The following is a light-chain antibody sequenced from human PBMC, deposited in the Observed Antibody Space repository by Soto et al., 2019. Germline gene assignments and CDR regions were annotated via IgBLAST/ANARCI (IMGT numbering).Light chain of an antibody. CDR1: SSDVGTYKF. J-gene: IGLJ2*01. V-gene: IGLV2-23*02. CDR3: SSHATDYVL. Sequence: QSVLTQPASVSGSPGQSITISCTGTSSDVGTYKFVSWYQQHPGQAPKLMIYEVSERPSGISNRFSGSKSGNTASLTISGLQTEDEADYYCSSHATDYVLFGGGTKL. CDR2: EVS.